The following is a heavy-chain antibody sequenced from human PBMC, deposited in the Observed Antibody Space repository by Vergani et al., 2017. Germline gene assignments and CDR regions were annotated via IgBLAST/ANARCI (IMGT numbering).Heavy chain of an antibody. CDR1: GFTVSSNY. Sequence: EVQLVESGGGLIQPGGSLRLSCAASGFTVSSNYMSWVRQAPGKGVEWVSVIYSGGSTYYADSVKGRFTISRDNSKNTLYLQMNSRRAEDTAVYYCATLEYSSSWYSYYYMDVWGKGTTVTVSS. CDR2: IYSGGST. CDR3: ATLEYSSSWYSYYYMDV. J-gene: IGHJ6*03. V-gene: IGHV3-53*01. D-gene: IGHD6-6*01.